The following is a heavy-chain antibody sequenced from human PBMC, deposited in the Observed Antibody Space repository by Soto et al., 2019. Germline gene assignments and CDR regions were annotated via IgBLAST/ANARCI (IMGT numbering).Heavy chain of an antibody. CDR3: ARGGYYDSSGLTPRGVFDY. CDR1: GGSFSCYY. Sequence: ASETLSLTCAVYGGSFSCYYWSWIRQPPGKGLEWIGEINHSGSTNYNPSLKSRVTISVDTSKNQFSLKLSSVTAADTAVYYCARGGYYDSSGLTPRGVFDYWGQGTLVTV. D-gene: IGHD3-22*01. V-gene: IGHV4-34*01. CDR2: INHSGST. J-gene: IGHJ4*02.